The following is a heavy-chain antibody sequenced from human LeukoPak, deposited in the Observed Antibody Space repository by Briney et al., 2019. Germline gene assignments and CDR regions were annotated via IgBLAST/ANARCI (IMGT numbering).Heavy chain of an antibody. CDR2: IYYSGST. Sequence: SETLSLTCTVSGGSISSGGYYWSWIRQHPGKGLEWIGYIYYSGSTYYNPSLKSQVTISVDTSKNQFSLKLSSVTAADTAVYYCAREGMRLYYYGMDVWGQGTTVTVSS. J-gene: IGHJ6*02. V-gene: IGHV4-31*01. CDR1: GGSISSGGYY. CDR3: AREGMRLYYYGMDV.